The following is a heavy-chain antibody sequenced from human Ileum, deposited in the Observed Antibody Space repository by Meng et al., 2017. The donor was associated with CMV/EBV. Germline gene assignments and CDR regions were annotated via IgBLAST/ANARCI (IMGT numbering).Heavy chain of an antibody. Sequence: GESLKISCVASGFTFSNYAIHWVRQAPGKGLEWVAVISNDGSNKHYADSVKGRFTISRDNSKNTLYLQMNTLRAEDTAVYYCASGGYDFVVVPAVLFDYWGQETLVTVSS. D-gene: IGHD2-2*01. V-gene: IGHV3-30*04. CDR3: ASGGYDFVVVPAVLFDY. J-gene: IGHJ4*02. CDR1: GFTFSNYA. CDR2: ISNDGSNK.